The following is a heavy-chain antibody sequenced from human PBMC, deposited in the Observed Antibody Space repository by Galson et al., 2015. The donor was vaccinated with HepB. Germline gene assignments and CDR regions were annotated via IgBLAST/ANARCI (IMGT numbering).Heavy chain of an antibody. V-gene: IGHV3-48*01. J-gene: IGHJ6*02. CDR1: GFIFRDFG. Sequence: SLRLSCAASGFIFRDFGIHWVRQAPGKGLEWVSYVSSGSTGRYYADSVRGRFTISRDNAKNSLYLHMKGLRAEDTAVYYCARNPSSYDYYSMDVWGQGTTVTVSS. CDR2: VSSGSTGR. CDR3: ARNPSSYDYYSMDV.